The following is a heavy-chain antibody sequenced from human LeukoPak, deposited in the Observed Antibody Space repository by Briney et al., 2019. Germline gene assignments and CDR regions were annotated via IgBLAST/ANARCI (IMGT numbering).Heavy chain of an antibody. D-gene: IGHD2-2*01. CDR2: ISWNSGSI. CDR1: GFTFEDYA. V-gene: IGHV3-9*01. J-gene: IGHJ4*02. Sequence: GGSLRLSCAASGFTFEDYAMHWVRQAPGKGLEWVSGISWNSGSIGYADSVKGRFTISRDNAKISLYLQMNSLRAEDTAVYYCARNLPAADYWGQGTLVTVSS. CDR3: ARNLPAADY.